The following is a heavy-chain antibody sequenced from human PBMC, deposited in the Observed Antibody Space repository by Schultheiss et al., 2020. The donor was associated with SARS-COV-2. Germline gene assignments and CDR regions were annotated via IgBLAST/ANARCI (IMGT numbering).Heavy chain of an antibody. Sequence: ASVKVSCKASGYPFTGYYMHWVRQAPGQGLEWMGWINPNGGGTNYAQKFQGRVTMTRDTSISTAYMELSSLRSEDTAVYYCALIPATAAGIWGQGTLVTVAS. CDR3: ALIPATAAGI. CDR2: INPNGGGT. V-gene: IGHV1-2*02. D-gene: IGHD6-13*01. CDR1: GYPFTGYY. J-gene: IGHJ4*02.